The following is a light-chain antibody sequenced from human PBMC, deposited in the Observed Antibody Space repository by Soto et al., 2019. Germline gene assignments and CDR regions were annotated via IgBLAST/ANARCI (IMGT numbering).Light chain of an antibody. J-gene: IGLJ1*01. CDR3: QSYDNSLGGFYV. CDR2: GNT. Sequence: QSALAQPPSVSGAPGQRVTISCTGSSSNIGANSDVHWYQQLTGAAPKLLIYGNTNRPSGVSDRFSASKSGTSASLAITGLQAEDEADYYCQSYDNSLGGFYVFGTGTKVTV. V-gene: IGLV1-40*01. CDR1: SSNIGANSD.